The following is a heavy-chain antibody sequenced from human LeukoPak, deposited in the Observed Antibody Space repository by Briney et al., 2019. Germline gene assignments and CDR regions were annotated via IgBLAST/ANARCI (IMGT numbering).Heavy chain of an antibody. D-gene: IGHD3-10*01. CDR2: IHYSGST. CDR3: ARAELTNVLLWFGELLASWFDP. CDR1: GGSISSSAYH. Sequence: SETLSLTCTVSGGSISSSAYHWGWIRQPPGKGLEWIGSIHYSGSTYYNPSLKSRVTISVDTSKNQFSLKLSSVTAADTAVYYCARAELTNVLLWFGELLASWFDPWGQGTLVTVSS. J-gene: IGHJ5*02. V-gene: IGHV4-39*07.